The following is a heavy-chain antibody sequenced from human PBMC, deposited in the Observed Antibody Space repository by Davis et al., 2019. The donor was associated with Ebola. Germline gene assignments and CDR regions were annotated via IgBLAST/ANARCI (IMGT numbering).Heavy chain of an antibody. CDR2: ISGSGMTT. CDR1: GLTFSGFA. V-gene: IGHV3-23*01. D-gene: IGHD3-10*01. J-gene: IGHJ4*02. CDR3: ARDRDNYGWGTYFDY. Sequence: GGSLRLSCAASGLTFSGFAMYWVRQAPGRGLEWVAAISGSGMTTYYADSVKGRFTISRDNSKNTLDLEMNSLKAEDTAVYYCARDRDNYGWGTYFDYWGQGTPVTVSS.